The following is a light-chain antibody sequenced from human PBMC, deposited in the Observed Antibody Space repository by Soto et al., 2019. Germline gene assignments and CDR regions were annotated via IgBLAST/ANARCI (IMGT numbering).Light chain of an antibody. J-gene: IGKJ2*01. CDR1: QSVSSN. CDR3: QQYNNWPYT. CDR2: GAS. Sequence: EIVMTQSPATLSVSPGERATLSCRASQSVSSNLAWYQQKPGQAPRLLIYGASTRATGIPARFIGSGSGTEFTLTISSLQSEDFAFYYCQQYNNWPYTFGQGTKLEIK. V-gene: IGKV3-15*01.